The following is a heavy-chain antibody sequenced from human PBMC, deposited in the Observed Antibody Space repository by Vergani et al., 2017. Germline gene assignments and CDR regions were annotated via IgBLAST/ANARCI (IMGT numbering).Heavy chain of an antibody. J-gene: IGHJ6*04. CDR3: AMDSSPFYQMDV. CDR2: IIPIFGTA. CDR1: GGTFSSYA. Sequence: QVQLVQSGAEVKKPGASVKVSCKASGGTFSSYAISWVRQAPGQGLEWMGGIIPIFGTANYAQKFQGRVTITADESTSTAYMELSSLRSEDTAAYYCAMDSSPFYQMDVWGKGTTVTVSS. D-gene: IGHD6-6*01. V-gene: IGHV1-69*13.